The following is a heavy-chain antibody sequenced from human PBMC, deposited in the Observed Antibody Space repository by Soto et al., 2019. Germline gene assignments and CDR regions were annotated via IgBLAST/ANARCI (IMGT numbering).Heavy chain of an antibody. CDR1: GESFSSYY. CDR3: ARGPGISAARLKY. CDR2: INYSGST. V-gene: IGHV4-34*01. D-gene: IGHD3-16*01. Sequence: QLQQWGAGLLKPSETLSLTCADYGESFSSYYWSWIRQPPGKGLEWIGEINYSGSTNYNPSLKIRVAISVDTSKKQFFLRLNSVTAADTAVYYCARGPGISAARLKYWGPGTLVTVSS. J-gene: IGHJ4*02.